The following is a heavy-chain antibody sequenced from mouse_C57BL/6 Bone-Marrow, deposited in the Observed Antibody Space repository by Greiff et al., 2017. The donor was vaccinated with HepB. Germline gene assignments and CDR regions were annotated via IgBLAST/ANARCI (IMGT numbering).Heavy chain of an antibody. V-gene: IGHV1-62-2*01. CDR1: GYTFTEYT. CDR3: ARDGGPFYYGSSCGYFDV. J-gene: IGHJ1*03. CDR2: FYPGSGSI. Sequence: VQLQQSGAELVKPGASVKLSCKASGYTFTEYTIHWVKQRSGQGLEWIGWFYPGSGSIKYNEKFKDKATLTADKSSSTVYMEHSRLTAEDSAVYFCARDGGPFYYGSSCGYFDVWGTGTTVTVSS. D-gene: IGHD1-1*01.